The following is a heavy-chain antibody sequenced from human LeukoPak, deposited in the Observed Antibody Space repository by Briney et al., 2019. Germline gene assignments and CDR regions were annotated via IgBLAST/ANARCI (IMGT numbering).Heavy chain of an antibody. CDR3: ARAEWLQFGHFDY. CDR2: INAGNGNT. CDR1: GYNFSTYA. Sequence: ASVKVSCKASGYNFSTYALHWVRQAPGQRLEWMGWINAGNGNTKYSQKFQGRVTITRDTSASTAYMELSSLRSEDTAVYYCARAEWLQFGHFDYWGQGTLVTVSS. J-gene: IGHJ4*02. D-gene: IGHD5-24*01. V-gene: IGHV1-3*01.